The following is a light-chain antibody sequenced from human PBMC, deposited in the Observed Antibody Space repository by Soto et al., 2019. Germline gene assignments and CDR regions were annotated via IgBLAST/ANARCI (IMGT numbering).Light chain of an antibody. V-gene: IGKV3-11*01. J-gene: IGKJ4*01. CDR1: QSVGNS. Sequence: DIVLTQSPATLSLSPGERASLSCRASQSVGNSLAWYQQKLGQPPRLLIYEASTRATGVPAWCSGSGSGTDFTLTISSLEPEEFAVYYCQQRTSWPLLTFGGGTKVEIK. CDR2: EAS. CDR3: QQRTSWPLLT.